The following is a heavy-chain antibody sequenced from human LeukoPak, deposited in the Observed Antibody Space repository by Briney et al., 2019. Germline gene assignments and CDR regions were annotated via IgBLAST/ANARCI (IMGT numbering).Heavy chain of an antibody. CDR1: GGSFSGYY. D-gene: IGHD3-22*01. J-gene: IGHJ4*02. CDR2: INHSGST. CDR3: ATFYYYDSSPPS. V-gene: IGHV4-34*01. Sequence: PSETLSLTCAVYGGSFSGYYWSWIRQPPGKGLEWIGEINHSGSTNYNPALKSRVTISVDTSKNQFSLKLSSVTAADTAVYYCATFYYYDSSPPSWGQGTLVTLSS.